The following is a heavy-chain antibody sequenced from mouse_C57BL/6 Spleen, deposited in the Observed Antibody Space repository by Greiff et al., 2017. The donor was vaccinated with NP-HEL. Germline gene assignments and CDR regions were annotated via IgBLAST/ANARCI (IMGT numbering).Heavy chain of an antibody. J-gene: IGHJ2*01. CDR2: IYPGDGDT. Sequence: QVQLQQSGPELVKPGASVKISCKASGYAFSSSWMNWVKQRPGKGLEWIGRIYPGDGDTNYNGKFKGKATLTADKSSSTAYMQLSSLTSEDSAVYFCARSYYSSYAGLYFDYWGQGTTLTVSS. CDR3: ARSYYSSYAGLYFDY. V-gene: IGHV1-82*01. CDR1: GYAFSSSW. D-gene: IGHD2-5*01.